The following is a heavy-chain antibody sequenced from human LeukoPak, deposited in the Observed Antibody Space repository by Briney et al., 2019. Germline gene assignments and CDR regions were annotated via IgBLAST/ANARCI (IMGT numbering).Heavy chain of an antibody. D-gene: IGHD6-19*01. CDR2: ISGYNANT. V-gene: IGHV1-18*01. CDR1: GYTFTSYG. Sequence: ASVKVSCKTSGYTFTSYGISWVRQAPGQGLEWMGWISGYNANTNYGQKFQGRVTMTIDTSTSTVYMELRSLRSDDTAVYYCVRPRVAGSFDYWGQGTLVNVSS. J-gene: IGHJ4*02. CDR3: VRPRVAGSFDY.